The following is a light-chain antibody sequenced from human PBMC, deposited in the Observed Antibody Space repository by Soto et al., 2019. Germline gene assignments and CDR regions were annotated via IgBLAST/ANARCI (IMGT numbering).Light chain of an antibody. CDR3: SSYAVTSIFV. CDR1: SSDVGAYNY. Sequence: QSALTQPRSVSGSPGQSVTISCTGTSSDVGAYNYVSWYQQHPGKAPKLMIYDVSERSSGVPDRFSGSRSGNTASLTISGLQAEDEADYYCSSYAVTSIFVFGTGTKLTVL. V-gene: IGLV2-11*01. J-gene: IGLJ1*01. CDR2: DVS.